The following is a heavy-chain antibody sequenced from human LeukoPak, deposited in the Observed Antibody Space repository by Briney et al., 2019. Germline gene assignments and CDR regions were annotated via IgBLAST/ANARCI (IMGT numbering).Heavy chain of an antibody. CDR3: AKDFYSYGNY. J-gene: IGHJ4*02. CDR1: GFTFSSYW. D-gene: IGHD5-18*01. V-gene: IGHV3-43*02. CDR2: ISGDGGST. Sequence: GGSLRLSCAASGFTFSSYWMHWVRQAPGKGLEWVSLISGDGGSTYYADSVKGRFTISRDNSKNSLYLQMNSLRTEDTALYYCAKDFYSYGNYWGQGTLVTVSS.